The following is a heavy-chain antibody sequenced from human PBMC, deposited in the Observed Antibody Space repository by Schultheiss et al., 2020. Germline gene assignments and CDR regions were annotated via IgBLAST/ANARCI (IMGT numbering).Heavy chain of an antibody. V-gene: IGHV4-31*03. CDR3: ARAYYVYVLRSSAPDY. CDR2: IYYSGST. J-gene: IGHJ4*02. CDR1: GGSISSGGYY. Sequence: SETLSLTCTVSGGSISSGGYYWSWIRQHPGKGLEWIGYIYYSGSTYYNPSLKSRVTISVDTSKNQFSLKLSSVTAADTAVYYCARAYYVYVLRSSAPDYWGQGTLVTGYS. D-gene: IGHD3-16*01.